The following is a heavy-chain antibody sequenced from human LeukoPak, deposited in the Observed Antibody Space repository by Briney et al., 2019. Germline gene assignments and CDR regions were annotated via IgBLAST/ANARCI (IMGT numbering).Heavy chain of an antibody. J-gene: IGHJ4*02. D-gene: IGHD4-17*01. Sequence: SETLSLTCAVYGGSFSGYYWSWIRRPPGKGLEWIGEINHSGSTNYNPSLKSRVTISVDTSKNQFSLKLSSVTAADTAVNYCARGSTDYGDPNFDYWGQGTLVTVSS. CDR1: GGSFSGYY. CDR2: INHSGST. CDR3: ARGSTDYGDPNFDY. V-gene: IGHV4-34*01.